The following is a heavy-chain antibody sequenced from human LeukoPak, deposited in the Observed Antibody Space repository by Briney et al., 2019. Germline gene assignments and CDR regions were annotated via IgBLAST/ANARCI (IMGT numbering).Heavy chain of an antibody. Sequence: PSETLSLTCTVSGGSISSSSYYWGWIRQPPGKGLEWIGSIYYSGSTYYNPSLKSRVTISVDTSKNQFSLKLSSVTAADTAVYYCAREPLPRISIFGVVTYFDYWGQGTLVTVSS. D-gene: IGHD3-3*01. V-gene: IGHV4-39*07. J-gene: IGHJ4*02. CDR2: IYYSGST. CDR3: AREPLPRISIFGVVTYFDY. CDR1: GGSISSSSYY.